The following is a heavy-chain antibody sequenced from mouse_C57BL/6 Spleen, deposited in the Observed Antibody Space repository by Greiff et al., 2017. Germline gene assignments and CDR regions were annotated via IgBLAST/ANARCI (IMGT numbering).Heavy chain of an antibody. CDR2: INPSNGGT. CDR1: GYTFTSYW. V-gene: IGHV1-53*01. J-gene: IGHJ4*01. CDR3: ARPPSFHRYAMDY. Sequence: QVQLKQPGTELVKPGASVKLSCKASGYTFTSYWMHWVKQRPGQGLEWIGNINPSNGGTNYNEKFKSKATLTVDKSSSTAYMQLSSLTSEDSAVYDCARPPSFHRYAMDYWGQGTSVTVSS.